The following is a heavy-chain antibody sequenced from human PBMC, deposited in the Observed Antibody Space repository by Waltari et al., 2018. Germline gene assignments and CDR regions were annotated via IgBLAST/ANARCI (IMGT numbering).Heavy chain of an antibody. CDR1: GFTFSSYW. D-gene: IGHD6-13*01. J-gene: IGHJ4*02. CDR2: INGDGSST. V-gene: IGHV3-74*01. Sequence: EVQLVESGGGLVQPGGSLRLPCAACGFTFSSYWMQWVRQAPGKGLVWVSRINGDGSSTIYADSVRGRFTISRDNAKNTLSLQMNSLRAEDTAVYYCARGKQDFDNWGQGTLVTVSS. CDR3: ARGKQDFDN.